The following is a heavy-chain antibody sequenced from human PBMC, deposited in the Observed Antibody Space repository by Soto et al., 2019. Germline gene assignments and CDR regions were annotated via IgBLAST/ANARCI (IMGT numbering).Heavy chain of an antibody. CDR3: AHRKAYYDILTGYSPGAFDI. J-gene: IGHJ3*02. V-gene: IGHV2-5*01. Sequence: SGPTLVNPTQTLTLTCTFAGFSLSTSRVDVCWLRQPPGKALEWRALIYWNDDKRYSPSLKSRLTITKDTSNNQVVLTMTNMDPVDTATYYCAHRKAYYDILTGYSPGAFDIWGQGPMVTVSS. D-gene: IGHD3-9*01. CDR2: IYWNDDK. CDR1: GFSLSTSRVD.